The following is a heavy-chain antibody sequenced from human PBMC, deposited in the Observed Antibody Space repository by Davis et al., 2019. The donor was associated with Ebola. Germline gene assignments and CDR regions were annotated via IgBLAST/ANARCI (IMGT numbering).Heavy chain of an antibody. D-gene: IGHD3-22*01. CDR2: ISAYNGNT. J-gene: IGHJ4*02. CDR1: GYTFTSYT. V-gene: IGHV1-18*01. CDR3: AKGTMIVAVPPFDY. Sequence: ASVKVSCKASGYTFTSYTINWVRQAPGQGLEWMGWISAYNGNTNYAQKLQGRVTMTTDTSTSTAYMELRSLRSDDTAVYYCAKGTMIVAVPPFDYWGQGTLVTVSS.